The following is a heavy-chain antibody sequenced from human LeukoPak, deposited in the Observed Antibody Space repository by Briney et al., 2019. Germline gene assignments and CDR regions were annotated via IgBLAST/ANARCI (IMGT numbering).Heavy chain of an antibody. D-gene: IGHD2-8*01. Sequence: GGSLRLSCAASGFTFDDYAMHWVRQAPGKGLEWVSGISWNSGSIGYADSVKGRFTISRDNAKNSLYLQMNSLRAEDTAVYYCARKVMNHWGQGTLVTVSS. CDR3: ARKVMNH. J-gene: IGHJ5*02. CDR1: GFTFDDYA. CDR2: ISWNSGSI. V-gene: IGHV3-9*01.